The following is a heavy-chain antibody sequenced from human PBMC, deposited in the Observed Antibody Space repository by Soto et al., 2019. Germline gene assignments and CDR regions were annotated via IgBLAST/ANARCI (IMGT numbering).Heavy chain of an antibody. V-gene: IGHV3-33*01. Sequence: QVQLVESGGGVVQPGRSLRLSCAASGFTFSSYGMHWVRQAPGKGLEWVAVIWYDGSNKYYADSVKGRFTISRDNSKNTLYLQMSSLRAEDTAVYYCARGDYGMDVWGQGTTVTVSS. CDR1: GFTFSSYG. CDR3: ARGDYGMDV. CDR2: IWYDGSNK. J-gene: IGHJ6*02.